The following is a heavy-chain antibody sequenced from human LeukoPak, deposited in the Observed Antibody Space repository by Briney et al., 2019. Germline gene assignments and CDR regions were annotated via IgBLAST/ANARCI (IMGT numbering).Heavy chain of an antibody. CDR3: ARDRLDVQGRVIDY. V-gene: IGHV3-7*03. Sequence: SGGSLRLSCAASGFTFSSYWMSWVRQAPGKGLEWVANIKQDGSEKYYVDSVKGRFTISRDNAKNSLYLQMNSLRAEDTAVYYCARDRLDVQGRVIDYWGQGTLVTVSS. CDR2: IKQDGSEK. D-gene: IGHD3-10*01. J-gene: IGHJ4*02. CDR1: GFTFSSYW.